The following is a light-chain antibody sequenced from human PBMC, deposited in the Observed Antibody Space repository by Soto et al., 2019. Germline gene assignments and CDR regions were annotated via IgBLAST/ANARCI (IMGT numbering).Light chain of an antibody. CDR3: QQRSNWPRGT. CDR1: QSVSSY. V-gene: IGKV3-11*01. Sequence: EIVLTQSPATLSLSPGERATLSCRASQSVSSYLAWYQQKPGQAPRLLIYDASNRATGIPARFSGSWSGTDFTLTISSLEPEDFAVYYCQQRSNWPRGTFGQGTKLEIK. CDR2: DAS. J-gene: IGKJ2*01.